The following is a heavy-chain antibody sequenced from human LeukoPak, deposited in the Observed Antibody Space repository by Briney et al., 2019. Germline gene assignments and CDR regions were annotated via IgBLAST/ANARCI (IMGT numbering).Heavy chain of an antibody. CDR1: GGTFSSYA. Sequence: ASVKVSCKASGGTFSSYAIGWVRQAPGQGLEWMGRIIPILGIANYAQKFQGRVTITADKSTSTAYMELSSLRSEDTAVYYCARDEASVIAAAGRRVDWFDPWGQGTLVTVSS. V-gene: IGHV1-69*04. CDR2: IIPILGIA. CDR3: ARDEASVIAAAGRRVDWFDP. J-gene: IGHJ5*02. D-gene: IGHD6-13*01.